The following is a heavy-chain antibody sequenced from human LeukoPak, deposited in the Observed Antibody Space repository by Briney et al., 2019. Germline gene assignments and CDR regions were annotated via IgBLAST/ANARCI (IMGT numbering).Heavy chain of an antibody. J-gene: IGHJ6*03. Sequence: GGSLRLSCAASGFTFSNAWMSWVRQAPGKGLEWVGRIKSNTDGGTTDYAAPVKGRFTISRDDSKNTLYLQMNSLKTEDTAVYYCTSSSSWVNYYYYYMDVWGKGTTVTVSS. CDR3: TSSSSWVNYYYYYMDV. D-gene: IGHD6-6*01. V-gene: IGHV3-15*01. CDR2: IKSNTDGGTT. CDR1: GFTFSNAW.